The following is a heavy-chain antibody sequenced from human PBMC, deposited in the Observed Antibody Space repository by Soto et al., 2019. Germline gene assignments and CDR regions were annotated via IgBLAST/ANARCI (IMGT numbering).Heavy chain of an antibody. D-gene: IGHD4-17*01. CDR3: TTPKPQRYGDYGVSDAFDI. Sequence: GGSLRLSCAASGFTFSNAWMSWVRQAPGKGLEWVGRIKSKTDGGTTDYAAPVKGRFTISRDDSKNTLYLQMNSLKTEDTAVYYCTTPKPQRYGDYGVSDAFDIWGQGTMVTVSS. V-gene: IGHV3-15*01. CDR1: GFTFSNAW. CDR2: IKSKTDGGTT. J-gene: IGHJ3*02.